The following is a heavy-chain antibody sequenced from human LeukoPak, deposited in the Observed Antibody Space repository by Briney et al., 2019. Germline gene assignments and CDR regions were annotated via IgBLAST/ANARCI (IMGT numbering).Heavy chain of an antibody. Sequence: PSETLSLTCAVYGGSFSGYYWSWIRQPPGKGLEWIGEINHSGSTNYNPSLKSRVTISVDTSKNQFSLKLSSVTAADTAVYYCAREGNGGNSNYYYYMDVWGKGTTVTVSS. CDR1: GGSFSGYY. V-gene: IGHV4-34*01. CDR2: INHSGST. CDR3: AREGNGGNSNYYYYMDV. D-gene: IGHD4-23*01. J-gene: IGHJ6*03.